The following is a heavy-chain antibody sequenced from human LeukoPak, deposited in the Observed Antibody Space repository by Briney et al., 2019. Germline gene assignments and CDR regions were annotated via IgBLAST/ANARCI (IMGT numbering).Heavy chain of an antibody. Sequence: PGGSLRLSCAVSGFTFSSYAMNWVRQAPGKGLEWISGISGSGAGTYYADSVKGRFTISRDNSKNTLYLQMNSLRAEDTAVYYCARPGYYGSGSYPFDSWGQGTLVTVSS. CDR1: GFTFSSYA. CDR2: ISGSGAGT. V-gene: IGHV3-23*01. D-gene: IGHD3-10*01. J-gene: IGHJ4*02. CDR3: ARPGYYGSGSYPFDS.